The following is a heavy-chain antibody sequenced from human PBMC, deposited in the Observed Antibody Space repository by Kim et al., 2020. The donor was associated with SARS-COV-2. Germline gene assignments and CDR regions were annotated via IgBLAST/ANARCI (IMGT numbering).Heavy chain of an antibody. D-gene: IGHD4-17*01. V-gene: IGHV4-31*03. CDR3: ATETTTVTQSDYYYYYTMDV. Sequence: SETLSLTCTVSGGSISSGGYYWSWIRQHPGKGLEWIGYIYYSGSTYYNPSLKSRVTISVDTSKNQFSLKLSSVTAADTAMYYCATETTTVTQSDYYYYYTMDVWGQGTTVTVSS. CDR2: IYYSGST. CDR1: GGSISSGGYY. J-gene: IGHJ6*02.